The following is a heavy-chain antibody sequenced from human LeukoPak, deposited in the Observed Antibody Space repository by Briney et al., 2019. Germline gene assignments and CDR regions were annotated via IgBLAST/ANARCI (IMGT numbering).Heavy chain of an antibody. V-gene: IGHV3-9*01. Sequence: GGSLRLSCAASGFTFDDYAMHWVRQAPGKGLEWVSGISWNSGSIGYADSVKGRFTISRDNAKNTLYLEMNSLREEDTAVYYCARNNWGIDYWGRGALVTVSS. J-gene: IGHJ4*02. CDR3: ARNNWGIDY. D-gene: IGHD3-16*01. CDR2: ISWNSGSI. CDR1: GFTFDDYA.